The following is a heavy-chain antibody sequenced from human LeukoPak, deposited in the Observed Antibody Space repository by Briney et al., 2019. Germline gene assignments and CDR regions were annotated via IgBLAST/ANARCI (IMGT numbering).Heavy chain of an antibody. CDR2: IYYSGST. J-gene: IGHJ3*02. V-gene: IGHV4-39*01. CDR3: ARLRKPLDAFDI. Sequence: MSSETLSLTCTVSGGSTSSSSYYWGWIRQPPGRGLEWIGSIYYSGSTYYNPSLKSRVTISVDTSENQFSLKLSSVTAADTAVCYCARLRKPLDAFDIWGQGTMVTVSS. CDR1: GGSTSSSSYY.